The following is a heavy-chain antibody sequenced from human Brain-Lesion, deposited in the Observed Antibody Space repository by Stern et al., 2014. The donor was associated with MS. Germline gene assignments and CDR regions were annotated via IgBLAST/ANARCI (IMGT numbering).Heavy chain of an antibody. J-gene: IGHJ4*02. CDR3: ARHDSVPRPSQLYSARDRGPGYFDY. CDR1: GGSISSSTYY. V-gene: IGHV4-39*01. D-gene: IGHD1-26*01. CDR2: IYYSGFT. Sequence: QLVESGPGLVKPSETLSLTCTVSGGSISSSTYYWAWIRQPPGKGLEWIGNIYYSGFTYYNPSLKSRVTISLAMSKNQFSLKLSSVTAADTAIYYCARHDSVPRPSQLYSARDRGPGYFDYWGQGTLVTVSS.